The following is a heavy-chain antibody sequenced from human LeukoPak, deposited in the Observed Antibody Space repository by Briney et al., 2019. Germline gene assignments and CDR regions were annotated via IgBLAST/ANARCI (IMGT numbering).Heavy chain of an antibody. CDR1: GGSISSYY. CDR2: IHYTGST. CDR3: ARVAGYSYGPRTFDY. D-gene: IGHD5-18*01. J-gene: IGHJ4*02. Sequence: SETLSLTCTVSGGSISSYYWSWIRQSLGKGLECIGYIHYTGSTNYNPSLKSRVTISVDTSKNQFSLKLSSVTAADTAVYYCARVAGYSYGPRTFDYWGQGTLVTVSS. V-gene: IGHV4-59*12.